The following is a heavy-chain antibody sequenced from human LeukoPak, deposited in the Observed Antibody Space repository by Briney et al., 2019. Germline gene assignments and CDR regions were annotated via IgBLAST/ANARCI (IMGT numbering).Heavy chain of an antibody. V-gene: IGHV3-23*01. J-gene: IGHJ4*02. D-gene: IGHD5-12*01. CDR1: GFTFSSYA. CDR2: ISGSGGST. CDR3: AKCQLVTTIPDS. Sequence: GGSLRLSCAASGFTFSSYAMSWVRQAPGKGLEWVSAISGSGGSTYYADSVKGRFTISRDNSQNTLYLEMDSLRTEDTAVYYCAKCQLVTTIPDSWGQGTLVTVSS.